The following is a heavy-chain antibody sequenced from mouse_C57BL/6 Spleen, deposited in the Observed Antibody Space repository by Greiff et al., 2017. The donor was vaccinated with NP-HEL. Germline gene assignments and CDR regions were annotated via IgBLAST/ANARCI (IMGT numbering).Heavy chain of an antibody. CDR3: ARGDDYRFAY. CDR1: GYAFSSSW. D-gene: IGHD2-4*01. Sequence: VQLQQSGPELVKPGASVKISCKASGYAFSSSWMNWVKQRPGKGLEWIGRIYPGDGDTNYNGKFKGKATLTADKSSSTAYMQLSSLTSEDSAVYFCARGDDYRFAYWGQGTLVTVSA. V-gene: IGHV1-82*01. J-gene: IGHJ3*01. CDR2: IYPGDGDT.